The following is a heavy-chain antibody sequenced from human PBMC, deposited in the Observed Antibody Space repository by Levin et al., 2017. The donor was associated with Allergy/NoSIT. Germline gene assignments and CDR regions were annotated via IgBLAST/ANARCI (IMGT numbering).Heavy chain of an antibody. Sequence: GGSLRLSCAASGFTFSDYYMSWIRQAPGKGLEWVSYISSSGSTIYYADSVKGRFTISRDNAKNSLYLQMNSLRAEDTAVYYCARQLLQKHYDYYGMDVWGQGTTVTVSS. CDR3: ARQLLQKHYDYYGMDV. V-gene: IGHV3-11*01. D-gene: IGHD2-2*01. J-gene: IGHJ6*02. CDR1: GFTFSDYY. CDR2: ISSSGSTI.